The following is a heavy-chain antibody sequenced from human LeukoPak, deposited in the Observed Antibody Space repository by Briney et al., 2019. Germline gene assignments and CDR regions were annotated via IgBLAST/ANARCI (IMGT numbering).Heavy chain of an antibody. D-gene: IGHD3-22*01. Sequence: SETLSLTCTVSGGSISSRNYYWGWIRQPPGKGLEWIGSINYSGTTYYNPSLKTRVTISVDTSKNQFSLKLSSVTAADTAVYYCARGYYYDSSGYPPFDPWGQGTLVTVSS. V-gene: IGHV4-39*07. CDR3: ARGYYYDSSGYPPFDP. CDR1: GGSISSRNYY. CDR2: INYSGTT. J-gene: IGHJ5*02.